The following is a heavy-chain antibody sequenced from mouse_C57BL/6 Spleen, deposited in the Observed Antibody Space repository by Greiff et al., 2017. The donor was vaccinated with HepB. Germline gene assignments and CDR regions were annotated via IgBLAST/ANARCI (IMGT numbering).Heavy chain of an antibody. Sequence: VQLQQSGPELVKPGASVKISCKASGYAFSSSWMNWVKQRPGKGLEWIGRIYPGDGDTNYNGKFKGKATLTVDKSSSTAYMQLSSLTSEDSAVYYCANDGYYEYFDVWGTGTTVTVSS. CDR2: IYPGDGDT. CDR1: GYAFSSSW. CDR3: ANDGYYEYFDV. V-gene: IGHV1-82*01. J-gene: IGHJ1*03. D-gene: IGHD2-3*01.